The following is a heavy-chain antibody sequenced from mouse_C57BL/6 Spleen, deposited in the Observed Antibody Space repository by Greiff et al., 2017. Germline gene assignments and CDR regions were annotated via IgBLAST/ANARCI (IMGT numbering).Heavy chain of an antibody. CDR3: ARNYYGSRYAMDY. Sequence: QVQLQQPGAELVKPGASVKLSCKASGYTFTSYWMQWVKQRPGQGLEWIGEIDPSDSYTNYNQKFKGKATLTVDTSSSTAYMQLSSLTSEDSAVYYCARNYYGSRYAMDYWGQGTSVTVSS. D-gene: IGHD1-1*01. CDR2: IDPSDSYT. V-gene: IGHV1-50*01. J-gene: IGHJ4*01. CDR1: GYTFTSYW.